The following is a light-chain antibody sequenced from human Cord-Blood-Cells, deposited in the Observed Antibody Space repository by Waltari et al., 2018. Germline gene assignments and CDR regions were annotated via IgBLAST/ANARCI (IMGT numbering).Light chain of an antibody. V-gene: IGLV2-14*01. CDR3: NSYTSSSTLVV. CDR1: SSDVGGYND. CDR2: DVS. Sequence: SALPQPASVSGSPGQSITLSCTGTSSDVGGYNDVSWYQQHPGKAPKLMIYDVSDRTSGVSNRFSGSKSGNTDSLTISGLQAEDEADYYCNSYTSSSTLVVFGGGTKLTVL. J-gene: IGLJ2*01.